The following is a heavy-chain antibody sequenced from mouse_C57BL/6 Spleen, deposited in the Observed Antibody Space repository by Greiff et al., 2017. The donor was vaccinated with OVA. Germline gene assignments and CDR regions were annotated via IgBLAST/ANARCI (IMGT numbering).Heavy chain of an antibody. J-gene: IGHJ4*01. CDR1: GYTFTDYY. V-gene: IGHV1-26*01. Sequence: VQLQQSGPELVKPGASVKISCKASGYTFTDYYMNWVKQSHGKSLEWIGDINPNNGGTSYNQKFKGKATLTVDKSSSTAYMELRSLTSEDSAVYYCARYGKDAMDYWGQGTSVTVSS. CDR3: ARYGKDAMDY. CDR2: INPNNGGT. D-gene: IGHD2-1*01.